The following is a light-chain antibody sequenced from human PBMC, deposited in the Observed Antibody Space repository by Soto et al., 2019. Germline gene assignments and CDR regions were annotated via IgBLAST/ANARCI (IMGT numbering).Light chain of an antibody. CDR3: SSYTSSSTLV. CDR1: SSDVGGYNY. Sequence: QSVLTQPASVSGSPGQSITISCTGTSSDVGGYNYVAWYQKYPDKAPKLMIYGVSNRPSGVSNRFSGSKSGNTASLTISGLQAEDEDDYYCSSYTSSSTLVFGGGTKLTVL. CDR2: GVS. J-gene: IGLJ2*01. V-gene: IGLV2-14*01.